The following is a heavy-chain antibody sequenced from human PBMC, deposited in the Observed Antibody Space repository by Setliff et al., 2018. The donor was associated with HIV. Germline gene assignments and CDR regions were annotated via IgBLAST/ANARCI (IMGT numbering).Heavy chain of an antibody. D-gene: IGHD3-10*01. CDR1: GGSVSGYF. J-gene: IGHJ6*03. V-gene: IGHV4-59*02. Sequence: NPSETLSLTCTVSGGSVSGYFWSWIRQPPGRGLEWIGYIYYDGTTNSNPSLKSRVTISVTTSKNQFSLKLSSVTAADTALYFCARATFGSTSSGINYYMDVWGKGTTVTVS. CDR2: IYYDGTT. CDR3: ARATFGSTSSGINYYMDV.